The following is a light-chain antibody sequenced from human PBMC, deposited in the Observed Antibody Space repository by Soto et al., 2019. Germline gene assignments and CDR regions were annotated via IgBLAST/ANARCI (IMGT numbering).Light chain of an antibody. CDR1: QSISIY. J-gene: IGKJ5*01. CDR3: QQYDSSEII. CDR2: GAS. V-gene: IGKV1-39*02. Sequence: GDRATITCRASQSISIYLNWYQLKPGKAPNLLMYGASYLKSGVPSRFSGSGSGTDFTLTITRLEPEDFAVFYCQQYDSSEIIFGQGTRLEIK.